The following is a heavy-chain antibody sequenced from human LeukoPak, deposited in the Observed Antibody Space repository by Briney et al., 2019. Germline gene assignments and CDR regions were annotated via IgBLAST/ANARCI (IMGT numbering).Heavy chain of an antibody. CDR2: INHSGST. CDR1: GGSFSGYY. J-gene: IGHJ4*02. D-gene: IGHD2-21*01. CDR3: ARGVIALERVITTFDY. V-gene: IGHV4-34*01. Sequence: SETLSLTCAVYGGSFSGYYWSWLRQPPGKGLEWIGEINHSGSTNYNPSLKSRVTISVDTSKNQFSLKLSSVTAADTAVYYCARGVIALERVITTFDYWGQGTLVTVSS.